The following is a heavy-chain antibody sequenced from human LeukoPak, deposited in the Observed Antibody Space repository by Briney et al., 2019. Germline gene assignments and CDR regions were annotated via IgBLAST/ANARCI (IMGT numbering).Heavy chain of an antibody. J-gene: IGHJ4*02. D-gene: IGHD2-2*01. V-gene: IGHV3-7*03. Sequence: GGSLRLSCAASGFTFSSYWMNWVRQAPGKGLDWVAKIKQDGSEKYYVDSVKGRFTISRDNAKNSLYLQMNSLRAEDTAVYYCARSNIVVVPAAIWFDYWGQGTLVTVSS. CDR1: GFTFSSYW. CDR3: ARSNIVVVPAAIWFDY. CDR2: IKQDGSEK.